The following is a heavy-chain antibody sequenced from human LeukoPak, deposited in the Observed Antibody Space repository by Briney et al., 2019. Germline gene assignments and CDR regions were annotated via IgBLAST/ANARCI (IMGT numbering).Heavy chain of an antibody. CDR1: GFTVSSNY. CDR2: MYSGGST. J-gene: IGHJ3*02. V-gene: IGHV3-66*01. CDR3: PRALVPSAMNDAFDI. D-gene: IGHD2-2*01. Sequence: GGSLRLSCAASGFTVSSNYMSWVRQAPGQGLEWISVMYSGGSTYYADSVKGRFTISRDNSKNTLYLQMNSLRAEDTAVYYCPRALVPSAMNDAFDIWGQGAMVTVSS.